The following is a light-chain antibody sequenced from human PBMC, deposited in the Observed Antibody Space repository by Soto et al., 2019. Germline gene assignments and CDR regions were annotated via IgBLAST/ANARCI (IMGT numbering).Light chain of an antibody. V-gene: IGKV1-17*01. J-gene: IGKJ1*01. CDR1: QGIRND. CDR2: DAS. CDR3: QQDNGHWWT. Sequence: PYPSFLASSVRARVATMFRESQGIRNDLGWYQQKPGKAPKLLIYDASSLQSGVPSRFSGSGSGTEFTLTISSLQPDDFATYYCQQDNGHWWTFGQGTKVDIK.